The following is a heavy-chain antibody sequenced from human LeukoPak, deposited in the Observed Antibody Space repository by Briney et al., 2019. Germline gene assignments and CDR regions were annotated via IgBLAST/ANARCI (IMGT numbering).Heavy chain of an antibody. CDR3: ASSPRLGPYYFDY. CDR2: IYYSGST. CDR1: GGSISSGDYY. Sequence: PSETLSLTCTVSGGSISSGDYYWSWIRQPPGKGLEWIGYIYYSGSTYYNPSLKSRLTISVDTSKNQFSLKLSSVTAADTAVYYCASSPRLGPYYFDYWGQGTLVTVSS. J-gene: IGHJ4*02. V-gene: IGHV4-30-4*08. D-gene: IGHD6-25*01.